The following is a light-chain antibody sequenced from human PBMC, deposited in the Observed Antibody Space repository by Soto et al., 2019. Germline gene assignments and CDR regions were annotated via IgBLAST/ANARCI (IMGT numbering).Light chain of an antibody. V-gene: IGLV1-51*01. Sequence: QSVLTQPPSVSAAPGQKVTISCSGSSSNIGNNYVSWYQQLPGTAPKLLIYDNNKRASGIPDRFSGSQSGTSATLGITGLQTGDEADYYCGTWDDSLSAVFGGGTKVTVL. CDR2: DNN. J-gene: IGLJ2*01. CDR3: GTWDDSLSAV. CDR1: SSNIGNNY.